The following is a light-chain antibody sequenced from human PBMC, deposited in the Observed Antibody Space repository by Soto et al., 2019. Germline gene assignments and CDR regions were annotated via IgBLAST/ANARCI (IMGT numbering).Light chain of an antibody. CDR3: QQYDKSPPWT. V-gene: IGKV3-15*01. Sequence: EIVMTQSPATLSVSLGDRATLSRRASQSVSSNLAWYQLKPGQAPRLLIYGASTRATGIPARFSGSGSGTEFTLTISSLQSEDFAVYYCQQYDKSPPWTFGQGTKVDIK. CDR1: QSVSSN. J-gene: IGKJ1*01. CDR2: GAS.